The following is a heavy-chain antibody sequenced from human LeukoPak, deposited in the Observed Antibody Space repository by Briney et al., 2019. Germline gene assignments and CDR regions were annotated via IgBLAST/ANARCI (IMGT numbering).Heavy chain of an antibody. Sequence: GGSLRLSCAASGFTFSSYEMNWVRQAPGKGLEWVSCISSSGSTIYYADSVKGRFTISRDNAKNSLSLQMNSLRAEDTAVYYCARDSKYCDSSGCLRGGLDYWREGTLVTVSS. CDR1: GFTFSSYE. CDR2: ISSSGSTI. CDR3: ARDSKYCDSSGCLRGGLDY. V-gene: IGHV3-48*03. D-gene: IGHD3-22*01. J-gene: IGHJ4*02.